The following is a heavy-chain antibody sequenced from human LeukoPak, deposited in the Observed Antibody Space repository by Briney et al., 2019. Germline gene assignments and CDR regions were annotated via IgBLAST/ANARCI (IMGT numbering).Heavy chain of an antibody. CDR2: IYYSGST. CDR3: ASSPKWEVLLDS. J-gene: IGHJ4*02. Sequence: SQTLSLTCAVSGGSISSGGYYWSWIRQPPGEGLEWIGYIYYSGSTYYHPSLESRVTISLDTSKNQFSLKLSSVTAADTAVYYCASSPKWEVLLDSWGQGTLVTVSS. V-gene: IGHV4-30-4*01. CDR1: GGSISSGGYY. D-gene: IGHD1-26*01.